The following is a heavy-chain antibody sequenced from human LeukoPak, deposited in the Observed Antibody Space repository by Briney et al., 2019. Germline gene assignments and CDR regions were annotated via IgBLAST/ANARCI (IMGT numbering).Heavy chain of an antibody. CDR1: GFTFSSYA. D-gene: IGHD3-10*01. CDR2: ISGSGGST. CDR3: AKDRNGSGSYKSVDVFDI. V-gene: IGHV3-23*01. Sequence: GGSLRLSCAASGFTFSSYAMSWVRQAPGKGLEWVSAISGSGGSTYYADSVKGRFTISRDNSKNTLYLQMNSLRAEDTAVYYCAKDRNGSGSYKSVDVFDIWGQGTMVTVSS. J-gene: IGHJ3*02.